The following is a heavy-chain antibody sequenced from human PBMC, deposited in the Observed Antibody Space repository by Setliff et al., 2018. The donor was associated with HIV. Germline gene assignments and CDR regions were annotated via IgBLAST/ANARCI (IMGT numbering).Heavy chain of an antibody. Sequence: PSETLSLTCTVSGGSMSPYYWSWIRQPPGKGLEWIGYIFSSGSTNYNPSLKSRVTISVDTSKNQFSLRLSSVTAADTAVYYCVRQADCGGDCVLGYWGKGTLVTVSS. CDR3: VRQADCGGDCVLGY. V-gene: IGHV4-4*09. CDR1: GGSMSPYY. CDR2: IFSSGST. D-gene: IGHD2-21*02. J-gene: IGHJ4*02.